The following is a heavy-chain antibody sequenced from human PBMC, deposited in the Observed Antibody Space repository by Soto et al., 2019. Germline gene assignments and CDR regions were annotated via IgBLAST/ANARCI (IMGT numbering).Heavy chain of an antibody. V-gene: IGHV4-31*03. J-gene: IGHJ4*02. Sequence: QVQLQESGPGLVKPSQTLSLTCTVSGGSISSGGYYWSWIRQHPGKGLEWIGYIYYSGSTYYNPSLKSRVTISVATSKNQFALKLSSVTAADTAVYYCAREARGYSYGYHYWGQGTLVTVSS. CDR2: IYYSGST. CDR1: GGSISSGGYY. D-gene: IGHD5-18*01. CDR3: AREARGYSYGYHY.